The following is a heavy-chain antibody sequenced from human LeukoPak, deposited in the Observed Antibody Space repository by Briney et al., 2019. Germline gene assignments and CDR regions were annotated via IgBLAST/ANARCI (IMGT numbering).Heavy chain of an antibody. J-gene: IGHJ4*02. Sequence: GESLKISCAASGFTFSNYGMHWVRQAPDKGLEWVAFARYDGINKYYADSVQGRFTVSRDNSKNTLYLQINSLRIEDTALYYCAKSYGGNFFDYWGQGTLVTVSS. CDR3: AKSYGGNFFDY. D-gene: IGHD4-23*01. CDR1: GFTFSNYG. CDR2: ARYDGINK. V-gene: IGHV3-30*02.